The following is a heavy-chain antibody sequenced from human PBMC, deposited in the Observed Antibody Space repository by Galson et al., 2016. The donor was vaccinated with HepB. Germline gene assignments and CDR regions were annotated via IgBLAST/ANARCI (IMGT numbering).Heavy chain of an antibody. CDR2: IYSGDSDT. D-gene: IGHD3-22*01. Sequence: QSGAEVKKPGESLRISCKTSGSSFSNYWIAWVRQMPGKGLEWMGIIYSGDSDTRYSPSFQGQVTISADKSIRTSYLQWTRLKASDTAMYYCAKKGNFDTLYDRLDVWGQGTTVTVSS. CDR3: AKKGNFDTLYDRLDV. CDR1: GSSFSNYW. V-gene: IGHV5-51*01. J-gene: IGHJ6*02.